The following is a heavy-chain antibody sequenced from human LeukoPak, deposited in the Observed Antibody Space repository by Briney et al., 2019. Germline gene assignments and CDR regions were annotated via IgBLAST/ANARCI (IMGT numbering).Heavy chain of an antibody. J-gene: IGHJ5*02. V-gene: IGHV3-23*01. CDR2: ITDDGYNT. CDR3: AKGNWFDP. Sequence: GGSLRLSCAASGFTFSAFAMTWVRQAPGKGLEWVSTITDDGYNTYSADSVKGRFTISRDNSKNTLYLQMNSLRAEDTAVYYCAKGNWFDPWGQGTLVTVSS. CDR1: GFTFSAFA.